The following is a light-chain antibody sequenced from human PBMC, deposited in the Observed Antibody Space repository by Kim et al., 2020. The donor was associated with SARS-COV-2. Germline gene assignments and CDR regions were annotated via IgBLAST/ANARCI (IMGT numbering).Light chain of an antibody. V-gene: IGKV1-5*03. CDR2: QAS. Sequence: SIGCRVTNTCRASQNINTWVAWYQQRPGKAPELLICQASTLENGVPSKFSGSGSGTEFTLTISNLQPNDFATYHCQQYNSHPHTFGQGTKVDIK. CDR1: QNINTW. CDR3: QQYNSHPHT. J-gene: IGKJ2*01.